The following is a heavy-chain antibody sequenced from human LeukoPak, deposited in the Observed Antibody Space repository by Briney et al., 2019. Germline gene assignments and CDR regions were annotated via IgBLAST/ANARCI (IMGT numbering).Heavy chain of an antibody. CDR3: ARETDSTVDI. CDR2: AYSRSRESR. D-gene: IGHD1-1*01. V-gene: IGHV6-1*01. Sequence: SQTLSHTSAISGDSVSSNSVAWSWLRHSPTRGLEWLGSAYSRSRESRDYAITVGSRLNIDIDTSRNQFYLQLGYVTPAATAVYCCARETDSTVDIWGQGTMVTVSS. J-gene: IGHJ3*02. CDR1: GDSVSSNSVA.